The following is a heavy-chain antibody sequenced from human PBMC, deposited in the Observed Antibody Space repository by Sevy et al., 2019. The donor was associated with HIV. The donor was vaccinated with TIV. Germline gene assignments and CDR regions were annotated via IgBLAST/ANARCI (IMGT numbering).Heavy chain of an antibody. Sequence: GGSLRLSCAASAFTFSSYAMHWVRQAPGKGLEWVAVISYDGSNKYYADSVKGRFTISRDNSKNTLYLQMNSLRAEDTAVYYCASVAPREYSYYVWGQGTLVTVS. J-gene: IGHJ4*02. CDR3: ASVAPREYSYYV. CDR2: ISYDGSNK. D-gene: IGHD5-18*01. V-gene: IGHV3-30-3*01. CDR1: AFTFSSYA.